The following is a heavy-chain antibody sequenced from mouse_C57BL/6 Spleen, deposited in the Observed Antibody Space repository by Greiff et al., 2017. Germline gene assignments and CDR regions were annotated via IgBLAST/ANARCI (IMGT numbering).Heavy chain of an antibody. CDR2: IYPGDGDT. CDR1: GYAFSSSW. CDR3: AREGYYGSSYGFAY. Sequence: QVQLQQPGAELVRPGSSVKLSCKASGYAFSSSWMNWVKQRPGKGLEWIGRIYPGDGDTNYNGKFKGKATLTADKSSSTAYMQLSSLTSEDSAVXFCAREGYYGSSYGFAYWGQGTLVTVSA. V-gene: IGHV1-82*01. D-gene: IGHD1-1*01. J-gene: IGHJ3*01.